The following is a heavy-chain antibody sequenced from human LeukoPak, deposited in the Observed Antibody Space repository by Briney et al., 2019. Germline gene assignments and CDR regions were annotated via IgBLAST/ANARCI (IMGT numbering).Heavy chain of an antibody. CDR1: GFTFSRYW. J-gene: IGHJ6*02. CDR3: ASDPHHASRMDV. Sequence: GGSLRLSCAASGFTFSRYWMSWVRQAPGKGLEWVASIKHDGSEINYVDSVKGRFTISRDNAKNSLYLQMNSLRAEDTAVYYCASDPHHASRMDVWGQGTTVTVSS. D-gene: IGHD1-14*01. V-gene: IGHV3-7*01. CDR2: IKHDGSEI.